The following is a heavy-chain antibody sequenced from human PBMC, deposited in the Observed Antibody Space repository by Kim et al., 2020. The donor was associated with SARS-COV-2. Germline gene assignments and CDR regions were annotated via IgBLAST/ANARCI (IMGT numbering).Heavy chain of an antibody. V-gene: IGHV3-23*01. J-gene: IGHJ2*01. CDR2: FSGSGINT. Sequence: GGSLRLSCAASGFTFSSYAMSWVRQAPGKGLEWVSAFSGSGINTYYADSVKGRFTISRDNSKNTLYLQMNSLRAEDTAVYYCAKTGAHSSSWSWEWWYFDLWGRGTLVTVSS. D-gene: IGHD6-13*01. CDR1: GFTFSSYA. CDR3: AKTGAHSSSWSWEWWYFDL.